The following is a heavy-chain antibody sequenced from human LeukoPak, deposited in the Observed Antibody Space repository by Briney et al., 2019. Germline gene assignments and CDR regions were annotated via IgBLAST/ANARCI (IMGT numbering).Heavy chain of an antibody. Sequence: GESLKISCKGSGYRFTTYWIAWVRQMPGKGLEWMGIIYPADSDTRYSPSFQGQVTISADKSISTAYLQWSSLKASDTAMYYCATTYYGGNRGAFDYWGQGTLVTVSS. CDR3: ATTYYGGNRGAFDY. D-gene: IGHD4-23*01. CDR2: IYPADSDT. CDR1: GYRFTTYW. J-gene: IGHJ4*02. V-gene: IGHV5-51*01.